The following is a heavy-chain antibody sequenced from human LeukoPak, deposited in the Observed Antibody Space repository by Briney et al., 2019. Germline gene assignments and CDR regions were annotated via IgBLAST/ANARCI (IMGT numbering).Heavy chain of an antibody. CDR2: IHHSGTT. CDR1: GDSVSRGSYY. V-gene: IGHV4-61*01. CDR3: ARGRLVATY. J-gene: IGHJ4*02. D-gene: IGHD2-15*01. Sequence: PSETLSLTCTVSGDSVSRGSYYWSWTRQPPGKGLEWIGYIHHSGTTNYSPSLKSRVTISVDMSKNQFFLNLTSVTAADTAVYYCARGRLVATYWGQGTLVTVSS.